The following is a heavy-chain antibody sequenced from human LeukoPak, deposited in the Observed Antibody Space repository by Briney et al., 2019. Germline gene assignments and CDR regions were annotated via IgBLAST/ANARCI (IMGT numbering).Heavy chain of an antibody. D-gene: IGHD6-19*01. V-gene: IGHV3-7*03. Sequence: GGSLRLSCAASGFTFSIYWMSWVRQAPGKGLEWVANMKQDGSEKYYVDSVKGRFTISRDNAKNSLYLQMNSLRAGDTAVYYCAREARSSGSFDYWGQGTLVTVSS. CDR2: MKQDGSEK. CDR1: GFTFSIYW. CDR3: AREARSSGSFDY. J-gene: IGHJ4*02.